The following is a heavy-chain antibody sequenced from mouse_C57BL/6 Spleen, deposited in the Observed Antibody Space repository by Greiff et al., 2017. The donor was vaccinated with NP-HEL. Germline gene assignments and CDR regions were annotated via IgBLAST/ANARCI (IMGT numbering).Heavy chain of an antibody. J-gene: IGHJ3*01. CDR2: IYPGDGDT. D-gene: IGHD2-4*01. CDR3: ARYDYDVGDAY. V-gene: IGHV1-82*01. Sequence: QVQLKESGPELVKPGASVKISCKASGYAFSSSWMNWVKQRPGKGLEWIGRIYPGDGDTNYNGKFKGKATLTADKSSSTAYMQLSSLTSEDSAVYFCARYDYDVGDAYWGQGTLVTVSA. CDR1: GYAFSSSW.